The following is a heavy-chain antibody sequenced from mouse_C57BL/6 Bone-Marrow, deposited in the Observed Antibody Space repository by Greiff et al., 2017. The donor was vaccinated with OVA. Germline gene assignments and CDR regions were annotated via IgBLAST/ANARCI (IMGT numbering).Heavy chain of an antibody. V-gene: IGHV1-52*01. J-gene: IGHJ3*01. CDR3: AREEGPAWCAY. CDR2: IDPSDSET. CDR1: GYTFTSYW. Sequence: QVQLQQPGAELVRPGSSVKLSCKASGYTFTSYWMHWVKQRPIQGLEWIGNIDPSDSETHYNQKFKDKATLTVDKSSSTAYMQLSSLTSEDAAVYYCAREEGPAWCAYWGQGTLVTVSA. D-gene: IGHD3-3*01.